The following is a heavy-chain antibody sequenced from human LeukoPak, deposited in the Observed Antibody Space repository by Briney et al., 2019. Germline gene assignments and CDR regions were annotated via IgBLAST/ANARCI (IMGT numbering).Heavy chain of an antibody. CDR2: ISGSGGST. CDR1: GFTFSSYA. J-gene: IGHJ4*02. CDR3: AKVFRYCSSTSCSLFDY. Sequence: GGSLRLSCAASGFTFSSYAMSWVRQAPGEGLEWVSAISGSGGSTYYADSVKGRFTISRDNSKNTLYLQMNSLRAEDTAVYYCAKVFRYCSSTSCSLFDYWGQGTLVTVSS. V-gene: IGHV3-23*01. D-gene: IGHD2-2*01.